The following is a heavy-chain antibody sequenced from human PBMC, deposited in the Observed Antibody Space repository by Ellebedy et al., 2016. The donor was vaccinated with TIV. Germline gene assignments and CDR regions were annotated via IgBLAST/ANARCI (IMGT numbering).Heavy chain of an antibody. J-gene: IGHJ4*02. D-gene: IGHD3-10*02. V-gene: IGHV3-30*04. Sequence: PGGSLRLSCAASGFTFSSYAMHWVRQAPGKVLEWVAVISYDGSNKYYADSVKGRFTISRDNSKNTLYLQMNSLRAEDKAVYYCARDLFPYWGQGTLVTVSS. CDR3: ARDLFPY. CDR1: GFTFSSYA. CDR2: ISYDGSNK.